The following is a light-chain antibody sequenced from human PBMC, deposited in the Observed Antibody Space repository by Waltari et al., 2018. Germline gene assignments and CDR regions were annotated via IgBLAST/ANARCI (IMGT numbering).Light chain of an antibody. CDR3: SSQSTKNGVI. V-gene: IGLV2-14*03. CDR1: SSDVVGDDA. CDR2: DVN. Sequence: QSAVTQPAPVSGSPGQSLTISCSGSSSDVVGDDAASWYEDHPGQAPKVIIYDVNKRPSGVSDRFSGSKSGNTASLTISGLQAEDEATFYCSSQSTKNGVIFGGGTKVTVL. J-gene: IGLJ2*01.